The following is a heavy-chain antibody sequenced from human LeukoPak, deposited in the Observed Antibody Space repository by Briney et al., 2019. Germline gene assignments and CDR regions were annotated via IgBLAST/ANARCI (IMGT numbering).Heavy chain of an antibody. CDR3: ARALEGSRYCSSTSCPQAVWFDP. J-gene: IGHJ5*02. V-gene: IGHV4-39*07. Sequence: SETLSLTCTVSGAFITRDTYYWAWVRQPPGKGLEWIGEINHSGSTNYNPSLKSRVTISVDTSKNQFSLKLSSVTAADTAVYYCARALEGSRYCSSTSCPQAVWFDPWGQGTLVTVSS. CDR2: INHSGST. D-gene: IGHD2-2*01. CDR1: GAFITRDTYY.